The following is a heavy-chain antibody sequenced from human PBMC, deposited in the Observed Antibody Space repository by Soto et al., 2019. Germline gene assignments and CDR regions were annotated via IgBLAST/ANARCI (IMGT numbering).Heavy chain of an antibody. CDR1: GGTFSSYA. CDR2: IIPIFGTA. Sequence: QVQLVQSGAEVKKPGSSVKVSCKASGGTFSSYAISWVRQAPGQGLEWMVGIIPIFGTANYEQKFQGRVTITADESTSTAYMELSSLRSEDTAVYYCARDLPELYQRRNWGMDVWGKGTTVTVSS. CDR3: ARDLPELYQRRNWGMDV. V-gene: IGHV1-69*01. D-gene: IGHD2-2*01. J-gene: IGHJ6*04.